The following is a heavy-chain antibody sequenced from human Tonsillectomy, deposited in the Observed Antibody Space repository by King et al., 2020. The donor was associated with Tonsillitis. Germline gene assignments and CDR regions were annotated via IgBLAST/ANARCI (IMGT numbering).Heavy chain of an antibody. CDR1: GGSISSDSYY. V-gene: IGHV4-31*03. D-gene: IGHD2-2*01. Sequence: QLQESGPGLVKPSQTLSLTCIVSGGSISSDSYYWSWIRQHPGTGLEWIGYIHYTGSTYYSPSLKSRMTISVDTSKNHFSLHLSSVTAADTAVYYCASATCSSTTCYRPEYFQDWGQGALVTVSS. CDR2: IHYTGST. J-gene: IGHJ1*01. CDR3: ASATCSSTTCYRPEYFQD.